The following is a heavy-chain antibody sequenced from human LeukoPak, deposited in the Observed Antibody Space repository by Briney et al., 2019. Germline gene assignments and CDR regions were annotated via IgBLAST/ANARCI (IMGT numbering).Heavy chain of an antibody. J-gene: IGHJ4*02. CDR3: ARHSVQGIVAVTASFDY. CDR2: IYPGDSDT. Sequence: GESLKISCKGSGYSFTTYWIGWVRQMPGKGLEWMGIIYPGDSDTRYSPSFQGQVTISADKSISTAYLQWSSLKASDTAMYYCARHSVQGIVAVTASFDYWGQGTLVTVSS. CDR1: GYSFTTYW. D-gene: IGHD2-21*02. V-gene: IGHV5-51*01.